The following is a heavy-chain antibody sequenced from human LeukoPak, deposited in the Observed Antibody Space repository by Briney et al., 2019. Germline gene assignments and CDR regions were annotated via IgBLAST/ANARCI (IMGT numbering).Heavy chain of an antibody. Sequence: SETLSLTCAVYGGSFSGYYWSWIRQPPGKGLEWIGSIYYSGSTYHNPSLKSRVTISVDTSKNQFSLKLSSVTAADTAVYYCAYHYYGSGSYSRTYYFDYWGQGTLVTVSS. CDR1: GGSFSGYY. V-gene: IGHV4-34*01. J-gene: IGHJ4*02. CDR3: AYHYYGSGSYSRTYYFDY. D-gene: IGHD3-10*01. CDR2: IYYSGST.